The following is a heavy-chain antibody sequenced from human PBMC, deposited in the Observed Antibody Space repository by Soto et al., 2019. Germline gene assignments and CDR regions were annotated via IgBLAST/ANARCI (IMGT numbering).Heavy chain of an antibody. CDR3: ARDQGGSYYVAIDY. V-gene: IGHV1-18*04. CDR2: ISGDNGNT. D-gene: IGHD1-26*01. Sequence: ASVKVSCKASGYTFKNYGSSWARQAPGQGLEWMGWISGDNGNTNYAQKLQGRVTLTTDTSTSTAYMEVRSLRSDDTAVYYCARDQGGSYYVAIDYWGHGTLVPCSS. CDR1: GYTFKNYG. J-gene: IGHJ4*01.